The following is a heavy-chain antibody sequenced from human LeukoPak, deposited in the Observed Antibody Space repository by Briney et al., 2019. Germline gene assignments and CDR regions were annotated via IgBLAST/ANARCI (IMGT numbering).Heavy chain of an antibody. CDR2: ISSSGSTI. V-gene: IGHV3-11*01. Sequence: GGSLRLSCEASGFTFSDYYMSWIRQAPGKGLEWVSYISSSGSTIYYADSVKGRFTISRDNAKNSLYLQMNSLRAEDTAVYYCARDLTGNYYDSSGILDYWGQGTLVTVSS. CDR3: ARDLTGNYYDSSGILDY. D-gene: IGHD3-22*01. CDR1: GFTFSDYY. J-gene: IGHJ4*02.